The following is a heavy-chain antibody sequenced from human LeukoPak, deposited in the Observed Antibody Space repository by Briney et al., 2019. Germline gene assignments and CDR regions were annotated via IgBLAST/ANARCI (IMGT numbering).Heavy chain of an antibody. CDR1: GFTVSSNY. CDR2: IYSGGST. J-gene: IGHJ5*02. CDR3: AKEAMPAAIPYNWFDP. V-gene: IGHV3-53*01. D-gene: IGHD2-2*01. Sequence: AGGSLRLSCAASGFTVSSNYMSWVRQAPGKGLEWVSVIYSGGSTYYADSVKGRFTISRDNSKNTLYLQMNSLRAEDTAVYYCAKEAMPAAIPYNWFDPWGQGTLVTVSS.